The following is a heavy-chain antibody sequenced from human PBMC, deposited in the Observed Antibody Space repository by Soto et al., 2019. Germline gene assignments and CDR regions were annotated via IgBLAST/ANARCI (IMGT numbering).Heavy chain of an antibody. J-gene: IGHJ4*02. CDR1: GFTFNTFA. CDR2: IWSDASDK. V-gene: IGHV3-33*01. CDR3: ARYLRSGTYWPPAY. D-gene: IGHD1-26*01. Sequence: QVQLVESGGGVVQPGKSLRLSCVASGFTFNTFAMEWVRQAPGKGLEWVATIWSDASDKKYADSVKGRFTISRDNSKNTLFLQMNSLRGEDTAIYFCARYLRSGTYWPPAYWGQGTLVTVSS.